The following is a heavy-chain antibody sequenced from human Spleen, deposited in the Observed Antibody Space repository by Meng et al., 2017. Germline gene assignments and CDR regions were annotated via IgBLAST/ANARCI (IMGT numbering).Heavy chain of an antibody. D-gene: IGHD3/OR15-3a*01. J-gene: IGHJ4*02. Sequence: VHPVESGGASVQPGVSLRLSCAASGFTLSSYWMHWVRQAPGRGLVWVSRINSDGSDTSYADSVKGRFTIPRDNAKNSLYLQMNSLRAEDTAVYYCASAREDWRPFDYWGQGTLVTVSS. V-gene: IGHV3-74*01. CDR3: ASAREDWRPFDY. CDR2: INSDGSDT. CDR1: GFTLSSYW.